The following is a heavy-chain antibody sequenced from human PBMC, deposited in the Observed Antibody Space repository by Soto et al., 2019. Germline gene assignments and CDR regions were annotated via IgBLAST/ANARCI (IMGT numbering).Heavy chain of an antibody. V-gene: IGHV1-46*01. D-gene: IGHD6-13*01. J-gene: IGHJ6*02. CDR3: ARDQLVRLSVAVGIRHLYYYYGMDV. CDR2: INPSGGST. CDR1: GYSFACYY. Sequence: GASVKASCKACGYSFACYYLQWLRQSTGQGLEWMGIINPSGGSTSYAQKFQARVTMTRDTSTSTVYMELSSLRSEDTAVYYCARDQLVRLSVAVGIRHLYYYYGMDVWGQGTTVTVSS.